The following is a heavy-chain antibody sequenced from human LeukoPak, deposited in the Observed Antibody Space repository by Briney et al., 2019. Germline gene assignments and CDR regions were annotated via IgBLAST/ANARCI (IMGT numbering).Heavy chain of an antibody. J-gene: IGHJ4*02. D-gene: IGHD3-22*01. CDR3: ARDDYYSNAD. Sequence: PGGSLSLSCAASGFTYSRYWMMWFRQAPGKGLEYVANLNEDGGEIYYVDSVKGRLTISRHNTKHSLFLQMNSLIAQHRAVYYCARDDYYSNADWGQGTLVTVSS. CDR1: GFTYSRYW. V-gene: IGHV3-7*01. CDR2: LNEDGGEI.